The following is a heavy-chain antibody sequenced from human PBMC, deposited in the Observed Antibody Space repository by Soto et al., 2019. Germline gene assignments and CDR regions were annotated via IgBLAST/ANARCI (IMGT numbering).Heavy chain of an antibody. CDR2: IFSRGTP. V-gene: IGHV4-59*01. Sequence: QVQLQESGPGLVKPSETLSLTCTVSGVSITDYHWSWIRQSPGRGLEWIGYIFSRGTPNYNPSLKRRVTISVDTSRNQFSLKLNSLTAADTAIYFCAKRFGDYVGWFDPWGQGALVIVSS. CDR1: GVSITDYH. J-gene: IGHJ5*02. CDR3: AKRFGDYVGWFDP. D-gene: IGHD4-17*01.